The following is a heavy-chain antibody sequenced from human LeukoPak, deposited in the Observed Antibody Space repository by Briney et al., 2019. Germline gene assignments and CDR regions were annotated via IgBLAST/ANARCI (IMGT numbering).Heavy chain of an antibody. J-gene: IGHJ4*02. Sequence: EASVKVSCKASGGTFSSYAISWVRQAPGQGLEWMGGIIPIFGTANYAQKLQGRVTITTDESTSTAYMELSSLRSEDMAVYYCAREEGDYWHYWGQGTLVTVSS. CDR3: AREEGDYWHY. CDR1: GGTFSSYA. D-gene: IGHD4-17*01. V-gene: IGHV1-69*05. CDR2: IIPIFGTA.